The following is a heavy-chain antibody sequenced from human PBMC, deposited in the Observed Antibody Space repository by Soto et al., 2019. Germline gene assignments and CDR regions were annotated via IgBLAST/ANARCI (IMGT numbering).Heavy chain of an antibody. Sequence: SQTLSLTCAISGDSVSSNSAAWNWIRQSPSRGLEWLGRTYYRSKWYNDYAVSVKSRITINPDTSKNQFSLQLNSVTPEDTAVYYCARDATLHSLSSWYDYFDYWGQGTLVTVSS. CDR2: TYYRSKWYN. D-gene: IGHD6-13*01. CDR1: GDSVSSNSAA. CDR3: ARDATLHSLSSWYDYFDY. V-gene: IGHV6-1*01. J-gene: IGHJ4*02.